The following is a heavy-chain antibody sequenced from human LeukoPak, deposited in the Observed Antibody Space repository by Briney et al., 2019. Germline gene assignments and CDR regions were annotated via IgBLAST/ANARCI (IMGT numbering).Heavy chain of an antibody. Sequence: ASVTVSCKASGYTFTAYHIHWVRQAPGQGLEWMGWINPNSGGTNYAQKFQGRVTMTRDTSISTAYMELSRLTSDDTAVYYCARPHGTYYAMDYFDYWGQGTLVTVSS. J-gene: IGHJ4*02. V-gene: IGHV1-2*02. D-gene: IGHD1-26*01. CDR3: ARPHGTYYAMDYFDY. CDR2: INPNSGGT. CDR1: GYTFTAYH.